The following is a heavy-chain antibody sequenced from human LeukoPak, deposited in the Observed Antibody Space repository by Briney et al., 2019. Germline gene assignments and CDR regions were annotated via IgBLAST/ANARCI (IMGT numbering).Heavy chain of an antibody. CDR2: ISYDGSNK. CDR3: AKSEVTTAYFDH. Sequence: GRSLRLSCAASGFTFSSYAMHWVRQAPGKGLEWVAVISYDGSNKYYADSVKGRFTISRDNSKNTLYLQMNSLRAEDTAVYYCAKSEVTTAYFDHWGQGTLVTVSS. V-gene: IGHV3-30-3*02. D-gene: IGHD4-17*01. J-gene: IGHJ4*02. CDR1: GFTFSSYA.